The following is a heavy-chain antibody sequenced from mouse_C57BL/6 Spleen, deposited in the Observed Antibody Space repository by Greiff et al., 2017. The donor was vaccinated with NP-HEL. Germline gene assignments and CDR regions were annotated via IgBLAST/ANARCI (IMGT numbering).Heavy chain of an antibody. V-gene: IGHV1-85*01. J-gene: IGHJ2*01. CDR1: GYTFTSYD. Sequence: SGPELVKPGASVKLSCKASGYTFTSYDINWVKQRPGQGLEWIGWIYPRDGSTKSNEKFKGKATLTVDTSSSTAYMELHSLTSEDSAVYFCATITTVVSNYFDYWGQGTTLTVSS. CDR2: IYPRDGST. D-gene: IGHD1-1*01. CDR3: ATITTVVSNYFDY.